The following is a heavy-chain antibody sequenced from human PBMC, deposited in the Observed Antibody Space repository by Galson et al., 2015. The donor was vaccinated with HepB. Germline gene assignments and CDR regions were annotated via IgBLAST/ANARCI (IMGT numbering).Heavy chain of an antibody. CDR2: ISTTSDNK. Sequence: SLRLSCAASGFTFSSYTMNWVRQAPGTGLEWISYISTTSDNKFSADSVKGRFIISRDNAKNLLYLQMNSLRAEDTAVYYCTRIALSGSYWYFDYWGQGSLVTVSS. V-gene: IGHV3-48*01. CDR3: TRIALSGSYWYFDY. D-gene: IGHD1-26*01. CDR1: GFTFSSYT. J-gene: IGHJ4*02.